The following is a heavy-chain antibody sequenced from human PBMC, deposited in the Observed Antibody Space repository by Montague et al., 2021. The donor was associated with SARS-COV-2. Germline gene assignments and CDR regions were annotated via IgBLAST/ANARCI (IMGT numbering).Heavy chain of an antibody. D-gene: IGHD3-10*01. V-gene: IGHV4-34*01. J-gene: IGHJ6*02. CDR2: INHSGST. CDR1: GGSFSGYY. Sequence: SETLSLTCAVYGGSFSGYYCCWVCQPPGKGLELIWEINHSGSTNYYPSLKSRVTISVYTSKNQFSLGLSSVTAADTAVYYCARVRYYGSGTSLGMDDWGQGTTVTVSS. CDR3: ARVRYYGSGTSLGMDD.